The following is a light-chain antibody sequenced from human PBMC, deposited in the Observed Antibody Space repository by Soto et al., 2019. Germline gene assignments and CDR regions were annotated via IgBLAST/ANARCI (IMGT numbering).Light chain of an antibody. CDR3: HQYNFWPS. CDR1: QTVSSN. J-gene: IGKJ1*01. CDR2: GTS. Sequence: EVVMTQSPATLSVSPGERATLSCRASQTVSSNLAWYQQKPGQSPRLLIYGTSTRATGVPARFSGSGSGTEFTLSISSLQSEDFAVYYCHQYNFWPSSGQGTQVDIK. V-gene: IGKV3-15*01.